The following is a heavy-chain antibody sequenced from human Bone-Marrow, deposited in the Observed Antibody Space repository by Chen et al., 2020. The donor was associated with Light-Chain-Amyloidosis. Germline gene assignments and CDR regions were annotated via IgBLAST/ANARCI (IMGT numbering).Heavy chain of an antibody. CDR1: GGSISSSSYY. CDR2: IYYSGST. J-gene: IGHJ5*02. Sequence: QLQLQESGPGLVKPSETLSLTCTVSGGSISSSSYYWGWIRQPPGKGLEWIGSIYYSGSTYYNPSLKSRVTISVDTSKNQFSLKLSSVTAADTAVYYCARRCSGYDYRGPAYNWFDPWGQGTLVTVSS. D-gene: IGHD5-12*01. V-gene: IGHV4-39*01. CDR3: ARRCSGYDYRGPAYNWFDP.